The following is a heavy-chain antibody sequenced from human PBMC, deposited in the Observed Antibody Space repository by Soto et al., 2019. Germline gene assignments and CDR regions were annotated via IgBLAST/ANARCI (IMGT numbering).Heavy chain of an antibody. J-gene: IGHJ4*02. V-gene: IGHV1-18*01. CDR1: GYIFTSQG. CDR3: ARGRTRALDY. CDR2: ISTYNGNP. D-gene: IGHD1-7*01. Sequence: QIQLVQSGAEVKKPGASVKVSCKASGYIFTSQGISWVRQAPGQGLEWMGWISTYNGNPNSAQKLQGRVTMTKNTPTTTAVLELRSLTSDDTAVYYCARGRTRALDYWGQGTPVIVSS.